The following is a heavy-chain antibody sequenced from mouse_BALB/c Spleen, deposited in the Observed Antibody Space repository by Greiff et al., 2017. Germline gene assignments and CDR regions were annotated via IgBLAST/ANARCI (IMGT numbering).Heavy chain of an antibody. J-gene: IGHJ2*01. CDR3: ARHGSREYFDY. CDR2: ISSGGSYT. CDR1: GFTFSSYG. Sequence: EVQLVESGGDLVKPGGSLKLSCAASGFTFSSYGMSWVRQTPDKRLEWVATISSGGSYTYYPDSVKGRFTISRDNAKNTLYLQMSSLKSEDTAMYYCARHGSREYFDYWGQGTTLTVSS. V-gene: IGHV5-6*01.